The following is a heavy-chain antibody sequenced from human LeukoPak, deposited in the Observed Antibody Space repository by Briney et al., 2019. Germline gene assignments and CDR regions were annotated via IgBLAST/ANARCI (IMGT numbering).Heavy chain of an antibody. CDR1: GGSFSGYY. D-gene: IGHD5-12*01. Sequence: SETLSLTCAVYGGSFSGYYWSWIRQPPGKGVEWVEQMNHSGSTNYITSLKSRVTISVDTSKNQFSLKLSSVTAADTAVYYCARGVVRYSRYYYYYMDVWGKGTTVTVSS. CDR3: ARGVVRYSRYYYYYMDV. J-gene: IGHJ6*03. V-gene: IGHV4-34*01. CDR2: MNHSGST.